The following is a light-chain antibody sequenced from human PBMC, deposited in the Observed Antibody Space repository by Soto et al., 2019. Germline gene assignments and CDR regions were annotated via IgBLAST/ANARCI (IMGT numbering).Light chain of an antibody. V-gene: IGLV2-11*01. CDR3: CSYAGSYTWV. CDR2: DVT. Sequence: QSVLTQPRSVSGSPGQSVNISCTGTSSDVGAYKYVSWYQHYQGEAPKVMIYDVTQRPSGVPDRFSGTKSGNTASLTISGLQAEDEADYYFCSYAGSYTWVFGSGTKLTVL. CDR1: SSDVGAYKY. J-gene: IGLJ1*01.